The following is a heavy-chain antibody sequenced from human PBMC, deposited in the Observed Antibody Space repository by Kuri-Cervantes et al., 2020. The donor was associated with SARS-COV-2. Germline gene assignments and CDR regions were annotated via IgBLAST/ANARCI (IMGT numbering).Heavy chain of an antibody. CDR1: GYTFTSYG. J-gene: IGHJ6*03. CDR2: IIPILGTP. CDR3: ALGYWGSGYTRYYYYMDV. D-gene: IGHD3-22*01. Sequence: SVKVSCKASGYTFTSYGISWVRQAPGQGLEWMGEIIPILGTPNYAQKFQGRVTITADESTSTAFMELSSLRSEDTAVYYCALGYWGSGYTRYYYYMDVWGKGTTVTVSS. V-gene: IGHV1-69*13.